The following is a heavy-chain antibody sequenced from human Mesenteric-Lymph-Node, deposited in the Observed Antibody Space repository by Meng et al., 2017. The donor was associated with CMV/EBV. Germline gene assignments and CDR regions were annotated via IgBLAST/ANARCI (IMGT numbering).Heavy chain of an antibody. CDR2: IGTAGDT. V-gene: IGHV3-13*01. Sequence: GESLKISCAASGFTFSSYDMHWVRQATGKGLEWVSAIGTAGDTYYPGSVKGRFTISRDNAKNTVYLQMNSLTVEDAAVYYCGDFEAGWGQGTLVTVSS. CDR3: GDFEAG. J-gene: IGHJ4*02. CDR1: GFTFSSYD. D-gene: IGHD3-3*01.